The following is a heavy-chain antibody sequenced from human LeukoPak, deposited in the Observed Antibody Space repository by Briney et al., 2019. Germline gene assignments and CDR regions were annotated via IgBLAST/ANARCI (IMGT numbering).Heavy chain of an antibody. J-gene: IGHJ4*02. V-gene: IGHV3-11*01. CDR1: GFTSSDYY. CDR3: ARVRYSSGWFIDY. D-gene: IGHD6-19*01. Sequence: GGSLRLSCAASGFTSSDYYMSWFRQAPGKGLEWVSYISSGGSTIYYADSVKGRFTISRDNAKNSLYLQMNSLRAEDTAVYCCARVRYSSGWFIDYWGQGTLVTVSS. CDR2: ISSGGSTI.